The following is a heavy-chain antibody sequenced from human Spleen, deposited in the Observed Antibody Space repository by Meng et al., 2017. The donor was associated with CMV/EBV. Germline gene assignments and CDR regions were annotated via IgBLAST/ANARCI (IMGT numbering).Heavy chain of an antibody. J-gene: IGHJ4*02. Sequence: YGGSFSGYYGSWIRQPPGKGLEWIGEINHSGSTNYNPSLKSRVTISVDTSKNQFSLKLSSVTAADTAVYYCASSPRGAVGTSWPFDYWGQGTLVTVSS. D-gene: IGHD2-2*01. CDR1: GGSFSGYY. CDR2: INHSGST. CDR3: ASSPRGAVGTSWPFDY. V-gene: IGHV4-34*01.